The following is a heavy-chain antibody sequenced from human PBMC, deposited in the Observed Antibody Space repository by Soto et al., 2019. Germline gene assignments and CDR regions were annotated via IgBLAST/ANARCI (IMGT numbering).Heavy chain of an antibody. D-gene: IGHD4-17*01. CDR2: IMPVFPRP. CDR3: AAFATTGDAFDV. Sequence: SVKVSCKASGGTFRTSAISWVRQAPGQGPEWVGGIMPVFPRPKYAQNFQGRVTITADESTSTAYMELSSLRSEDTAVYYCAAFATTGDAFDVWGQGTMVTVSS. V-gene: IGHV1-69*13. J-gene: IGHJ3*01. CDR1: GGTFRTSA.